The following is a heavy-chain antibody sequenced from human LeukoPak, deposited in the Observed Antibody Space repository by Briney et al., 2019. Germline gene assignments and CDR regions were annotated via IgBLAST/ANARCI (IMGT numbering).Heavy chain of an antibody. J-gene: IGHJ1*01. D-gene: IGHD1-26*01. Sequence: SETLSLTCTVSGGSISSSSYYWGWIPQPPGKGFEWIESIYYSGSTYYNPSLKSRVTISVDTSKNQFSLKLSSVTAADTAVYYCARHTSAWDFQHWGQGTLVTVSS. CDR1: GGSISSSSYY. CDR3: ARHTSAWDFQH. CDR2: IYYSGST. V-gene: IGHV4-39*01.